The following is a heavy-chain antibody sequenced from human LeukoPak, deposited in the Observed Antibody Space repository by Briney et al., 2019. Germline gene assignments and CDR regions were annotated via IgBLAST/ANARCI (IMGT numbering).Heavy chain of an antibody. J-gene: IGHJ4*02. CDR3: ARGRSTIFEGYFDY. Sequence: ASVKVSCTASGYTFTGYYMHWVRQAPGQGLEWMGWINPNSGGTNYAQKFQGRVTMTRDTSISTAYMELSRLRSDDTAVYYCARGRSTIFEGYFDYWGQGTLVTVSS. V-gene: IGHV1-2*02. D-gene: IGHD3-9*01. CDR2: INPNSGGT. CDR1: GYTFTGYY.